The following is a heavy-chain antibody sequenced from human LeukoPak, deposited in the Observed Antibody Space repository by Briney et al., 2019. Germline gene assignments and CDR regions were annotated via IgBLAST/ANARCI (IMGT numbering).Heavy chain of an antibody. CDR1: GFTFSSYG. CDR3: AKVRYDSSGYQSPYFDY. V-gene: IGHV3-33*06. D-gene: IGHD3-22*01. J-gene: IGHJ4*02. Sequence: GGSLRLSCAASGFTFSSYGMHWVRQAPGKGLEWVAVIWYDGSNKYYADSVKGRFTISRDNSKNTLYLQMNSLRAEDTAVYYCAKVRYDSSGYQSPYFDYWGQGTLVTVSS. CDR2: IWYDGSNK.